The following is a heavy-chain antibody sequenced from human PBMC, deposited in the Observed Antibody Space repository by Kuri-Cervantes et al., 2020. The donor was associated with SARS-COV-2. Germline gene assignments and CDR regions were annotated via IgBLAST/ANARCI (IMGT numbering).Heavy chain of an antibody. CDR2: ISGSGGST. CDR1: GFTFSSYA. Sequence: ETLSLTCAASGFTFSSYAVSWVRQAPGKGLEWVSAISGSGGSTYYADSVKGRFTISRDNSKNTLYLQMNSLRAEDTAVYYCAKLGSRRHYEDWGQGTLVTVSS. D-gene: IGHD4-17*01. V-gene: IGHV3-23*01. J-gene: IGHJ4*02. CDR3: AKLGSRRHYED.